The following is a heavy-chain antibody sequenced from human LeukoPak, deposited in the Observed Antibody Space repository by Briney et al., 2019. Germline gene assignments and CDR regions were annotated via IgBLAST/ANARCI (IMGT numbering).Heavy chain of an antibody. Sequence: PGGPLTLSCAASGFSFSDYWMTWVRQAPGAGLEFVANINPDGTATYYADPVKGRFTISRDNAKNLVYLQMNSLRAEDTAVYHCGRFGYVAGVDLWGQGTLVIVSS. CDR2: INPDGTAT. D-gene: IGHD6-19*01. CDR3: GRFGYVAGVDL. V-gene: IGHV3-7*01. J-gene: IGHJ4*02. CDR1: GFSFSDYW.